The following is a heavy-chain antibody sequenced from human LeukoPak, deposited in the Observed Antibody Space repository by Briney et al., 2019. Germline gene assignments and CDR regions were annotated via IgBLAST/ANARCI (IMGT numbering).Heavy chain of an antibody. Sequence: SQTLSLTCAITVDSVSSNSTAWNWIRQSPSRGLNWLGRTYYRSKWYNDYAVSVKSRITINPDTSKNQFSLQLNSVTPEDTAVYYCARSTRWPWYFDLWGRGTLVTVSS. V-gene: IGHV6-1*01. J-gene: IGHJ2*01. CDR2: TYYRSKWYN. D-gene: IGHD5-24*01. CDR1: VDSVSSNSTA. CDR3: ARSTRWPWYFDL.